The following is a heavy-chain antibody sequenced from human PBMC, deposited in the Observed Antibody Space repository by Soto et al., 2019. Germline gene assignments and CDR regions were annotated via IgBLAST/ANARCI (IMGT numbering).Heavy chain of an antibody. CDR1: GFTFGNNW. J-gene: IGHJ4*02. CDR3: ATAEVDY. Sequence: PGGSLRLSCAASGFTFGNNWMHWVRQAPGKGLEWVSRMNSDGSTTNYADSVKGRFTVSRDNAKNTLYLQMNSLRAEDTAVYYCATAEVDYWGPGTLVTVSS. V-gene: IGHV3-74*01. CDR2: MNSDGSTT.